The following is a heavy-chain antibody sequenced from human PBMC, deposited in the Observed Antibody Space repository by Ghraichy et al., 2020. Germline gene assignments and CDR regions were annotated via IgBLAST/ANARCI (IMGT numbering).Heavy chain of an antibody. V-gene: IGHV1-69*06. Sequence: SVKVSCKASGGTFSSYAISWVRQAPGQGLEWMGGIIPIFGTANYAQKFQGRVTITADKSTSTAYMELSSLRSEDTAVYYCARDSGEYSSPGADYWGQGTLVTVSS. CDR3: ARDSGEYSSPGADY. J-gene: IGHJ4*02. CDR1: GGTFSSYA. CDR2: IIPIFGTA. D-gene: IGHD6-6*01.